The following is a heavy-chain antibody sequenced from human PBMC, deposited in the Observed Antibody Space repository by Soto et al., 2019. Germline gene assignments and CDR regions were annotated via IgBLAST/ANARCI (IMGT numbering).Heavy chain of an antibody. CDR3: ARDIRGFGAANDFDI. V-gene: IGHV4-59*01. CDR1: GGSISSYY. J-gene: IGHJ3*02. Sequence: NPSETLSLTCTVSGGSISSYYWGWIRQPPGKGLEWIGYIYYSGSTNYNPSLKSRVTISVDTSKNQFSLKLSSVTAADTAVYYCARDIRGFGAANDFDIWGQGTMVTVSS. CDR2: IYYSGST. D-gene: IGHD1-20*01.